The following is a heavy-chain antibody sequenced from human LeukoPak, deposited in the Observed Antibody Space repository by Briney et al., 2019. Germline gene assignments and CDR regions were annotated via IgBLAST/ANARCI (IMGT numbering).Heavy chain of an antibody. V-gene: IGHV1-2*02. CDR2: INPNSGDT. Sequence: ASVKVSCKASGYIFTGYYIHWVRQAPGQGLEWMGWINPNSGDTSYAQKFQGRVTMTGDTSITTAYMELSSLRYDDTAVYFCARGFTIFGEVDYWGQGTLVSVSS. J-gene: IGHJ4*02. CDR3: ARGFTIFGEVDY. CDR1: GYIFTGYY. D-gene: IGHD3-3*01.